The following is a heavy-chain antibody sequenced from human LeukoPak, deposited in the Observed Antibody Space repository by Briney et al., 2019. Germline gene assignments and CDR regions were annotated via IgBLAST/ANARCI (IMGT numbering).Heavy chain of an antibody. CDR3: AGSVRYYYGSGISSGMDV. V-gene: IGHV4-59*01. J-gene: IGHJ6*02. D-gene: IGHD3-10*01. Sequence: SETLSLTCTVSGGSISSYYWSWIRQPPGKGLEWIGYIYYSGSTNYNPSLKSRVTISVDTSKNQFSLKLSSVTDADTAVYYCAGSVRYYYGSGISSGMDVWGQGTTVTVSS. CDR2: IYYSGST. CDR1: GGSISSYY.